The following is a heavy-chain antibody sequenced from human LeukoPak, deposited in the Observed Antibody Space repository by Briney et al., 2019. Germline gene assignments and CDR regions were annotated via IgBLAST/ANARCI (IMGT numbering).Heavy chain of an antibody. J-gene: IGHJ5*02. CDR1: CVSISCGDYF. CDR3: GRVRKYMVRGVPFPYWFDP. D-gene: IGHD3-10*01. V-gene: IGHV4-31*03. CDR2: IFYSGNT. Sequence: SETLSLTYSVSCVSISCGDYFWRWIRQHPGKPLEGIGHIFYSGNTYYTPSLKSRVTKSIGASKKPFSLKLRSVTAADTAVYYCGRVRKYMVRGVPFPYWFDPWGQGTLVSVSS.